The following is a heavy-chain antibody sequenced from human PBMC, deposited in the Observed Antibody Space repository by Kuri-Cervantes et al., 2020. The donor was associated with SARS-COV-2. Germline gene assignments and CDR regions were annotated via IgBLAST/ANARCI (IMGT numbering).Heavy chain of an antibody. V-gene: IGHV3-21*01. J-gene: IGHJ6*03. CDR2: ISSTSSYI. Sequence: GESLKISCAASGFSFRSYGMHWVRQAPGKGLEWVSSISSTSSYIYYADSVKGRFTISRDNAKNSLYLQMNSLRAEDTAVYYCARDCSSPYKYYYYYYMDVWGKGTTVTVSS. CDR1: GFSFRSYG. D-gene: IGHD6-13*01. CDR3: ARDCSSPYKYYYYYYMDV.